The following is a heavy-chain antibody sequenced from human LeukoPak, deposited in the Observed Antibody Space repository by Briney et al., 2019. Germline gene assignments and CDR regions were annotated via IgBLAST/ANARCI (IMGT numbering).Heavy chain of an antibody. CDR3: ARSVPSGNYYYGMDV. CDR1: GGSISSGDYY. CDR2: IYYSGGS. Sequence: SETLSLTCTVSGGSISSGDYYWSWIRQPPGKGLEWIGYIYYSGGSYYNPSPKSRITISVDTSKNQFSLKLSSVTAADTAVYYCARSVPSGNYYYGMDVWGQGTTVTVSS. V-gene: IGHV4-30-4*01. J-gene: IGHJ6*02. D-gene: IGHD3-10*02.